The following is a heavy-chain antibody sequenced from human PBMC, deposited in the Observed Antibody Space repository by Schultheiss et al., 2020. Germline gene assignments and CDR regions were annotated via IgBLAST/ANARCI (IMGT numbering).Heavy chain of an antibody. D-gene: IGHD2-2*01. J-gene: IGHJ6*02. CDR2: FDPEDGET. Sequence: ASVKVSCKASGYTFTSYYMHWVRQAPGKGLEWMGGFDPEDGETIYAQKFQGRVTMTEDTSTDTAYMELSSLRSEDTAVYYCATSFKEFCSTSCHYYYYYGMDVWGQGTTVTVSS. CDR3: ATSFKEFCSTSCHYYYYYGMDV. CDR1: GYTFTSYY. V-gene: IGHV1-24*01.